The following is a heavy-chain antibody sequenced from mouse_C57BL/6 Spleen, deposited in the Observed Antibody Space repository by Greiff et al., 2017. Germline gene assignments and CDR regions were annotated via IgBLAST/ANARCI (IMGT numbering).Heavy chain of an antibody. V-gene: IGHV1-26*01. J-gene: IGHJ3*01. D-gene: IGHD2-3*01. CDR3: ARDGYLLFAY. Sequence: EVQLQQSGPELVKPGASVKISCKASGYTFTDYYMNWVKQSHGKSLEWIGDINPNNGGTSYNQKFKGKATLTVDKSSSTAYMELRSLTSEDSAVYYCARDGYLLFAYWGQGTLVTVSA. CDR2: INPNNGGT. CDR1: GYTFTDYY.